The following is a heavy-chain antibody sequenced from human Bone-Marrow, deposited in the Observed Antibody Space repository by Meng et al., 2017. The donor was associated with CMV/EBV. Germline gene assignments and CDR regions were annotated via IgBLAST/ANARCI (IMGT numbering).Heavy chain of an antibody. D-gene: IGHD6-19*01. V-gene: IGHV1-58*01. CDR3: AADTGGFEAGFWFDP. CDR1: GFTFTRSA. J-gene: IGHJ5*02. Sequence: SVKVTCKATGFTFTRSAVQWVRQARGQRLEWIGWIVVGSGNTNYAQKFQERVTITRDMSTSTAYMELSSLRSEDTAVYYCAADTGGFEAGFWFDPWGQVALVTVSS. CDR2: IVVGSGNT.